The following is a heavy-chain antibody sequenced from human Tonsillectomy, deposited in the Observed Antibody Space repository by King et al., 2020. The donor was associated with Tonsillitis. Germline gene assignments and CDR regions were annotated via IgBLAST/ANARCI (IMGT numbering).Heavy chain of an antibody. CDR3: ATEYGDFPDY. CDR1: GFTFSTYS. CDR2: ISSSSSTK. Sequence: QLVQSGGALVQPGGSLRLSCAASGFTFSTYSMNWVRQAPGKGLEWVSYISSSSSTKYYADSVKGRFTISRDNAKNSLYLQMNILRDEDTAVYYCATEYGDFPDYWGQGTLVTVSS. D-gene: IGHD4-17*01. J-gene: IGHJ4*02. V-gene: IGHV3-48*02.